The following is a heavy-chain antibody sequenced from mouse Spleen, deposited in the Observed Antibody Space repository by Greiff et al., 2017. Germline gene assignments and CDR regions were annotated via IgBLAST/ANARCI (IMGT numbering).Heavy chain of an antibody. V-gene: IGHV5-4*02. CDR3: ARALYDYDALFAY. Sequence: DVMLVESGGGLVKPGGSLKLSCAASGFTFSDYYMYWVRQTPEKRLEWVATISDGGSYTYYPDSVKGRFTISRDNAKNNLYLQMSSLKSEDTAMYYCARALYDYDALFAYWGQGTLVTVSA. D-gene: IGHD2-4*01. CDR1: GFTFSDYY. J-gene: IGHJ3*01. CDR2: ISDGGSYT.